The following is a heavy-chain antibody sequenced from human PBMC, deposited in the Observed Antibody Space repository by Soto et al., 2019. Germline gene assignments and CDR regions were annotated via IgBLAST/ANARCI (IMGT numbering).Heavy chain of an antibody. J-gene: IGHJ6*03. CDR3: ARGHIVSSNFYFMEV. D-gene: IGHD3-16*02. V-gene: IGHV4-59*12. CDR1: GGSISSYY. Sequence: PSETLSLTCTVSGGSISSYYWSWIRQPPGKGLEWIGYIYYSGSTNYNPSLKSRVTISLDMSKNQFSLQLSSVTAADSATYYCARGHIVSSNFYFMEVWGKGTTVTVSS. CDR2: IYYSGST.